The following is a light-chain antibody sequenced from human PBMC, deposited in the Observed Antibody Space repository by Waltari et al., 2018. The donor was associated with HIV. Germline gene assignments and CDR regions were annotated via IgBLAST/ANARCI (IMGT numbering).Light chain of an antibody. CDR1: QNVIPN. CDR3: QQYNGWPRT. Sequence: IVMTQPPATLSASPGERVTLSCRASQNVIPNLAWYQQKPGQAPSLLIYGASTRASGIPARFTGGGSGSDFTLTINSLQSEDCGLYYCQQYNGWPRTFGQGTKV. J-gene: IGKJ1*01. CDR2: GAS. V-gene: IGKV3-15*01.